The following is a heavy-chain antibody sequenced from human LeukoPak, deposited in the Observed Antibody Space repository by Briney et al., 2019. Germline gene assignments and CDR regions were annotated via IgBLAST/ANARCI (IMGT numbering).Heavy chain of an antibody. V-gene: IGHV3-33*01. D-gene: IGHD2-2*01. CDR1: GFTFSSYG. CDR3: ARDTYCTSTSCYLFEY. CDR2: IWDDGSNK. J-gene: IGHJ4*02. Sequence: PGKSQRLSCAASGFTFSSYGMHWVRQAPGKGLEWVAVIWDDGSNKYYVDSVKGRFTISRDNSKNMVYLQMNNLRAEDTAVYYCARDTYCTSTSCYLFEYWGQGTLVTVSS.